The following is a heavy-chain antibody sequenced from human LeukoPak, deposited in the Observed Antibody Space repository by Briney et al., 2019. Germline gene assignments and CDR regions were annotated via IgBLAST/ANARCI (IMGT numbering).Heavy chain of an antibody. Sequence: GGSLRLSCAASGFTFSRNAIHWVRQGPGKGLEWVSYIAHHGSNKYYADSVKGRFTISRDNSKRTLYLQMNSLRADDTAVYYCARVQWELRGVGSYFDYWGQGTLVTVSS. J-gene: IGHJ4*02. CDR2: IAHHGSNK. CDR3: ARVQWELRGVGSYFDY. D-gene: IGHD1-26*01. V-gene: IGHV3-30*02. CDR1: GFTFSRNA.